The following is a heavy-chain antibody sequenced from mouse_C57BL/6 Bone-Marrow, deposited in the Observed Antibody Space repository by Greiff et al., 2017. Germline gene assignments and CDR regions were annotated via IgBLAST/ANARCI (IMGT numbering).Heavy chain of an antibody. D-gene: IGHD1-1*01. CDR1: GFTFSDYG. CDR3: ARRGGSSYWYFDV. Sequence: EVKLQESGGGLVQPGGSLKLSCAASGFTFSDYGMAWVRQAPRKGPEWVAFISNLAYSIYYADTVTGRFTISRENAKNTLYLEMSSLRSEDTAMYYCARRGGSSYWYFDVWGTGTTVTVSS. CDR2: ISNLAYSI. J-gene: IGHJ1*03. V-gene: IGHV5-15*01.